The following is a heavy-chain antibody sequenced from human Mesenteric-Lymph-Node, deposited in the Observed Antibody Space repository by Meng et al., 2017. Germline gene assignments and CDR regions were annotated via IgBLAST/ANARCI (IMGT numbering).Heavy chain of an antibody. CDR3: ARDQYYYGSGSYYLDY. D-gene: IGHD3-10*01. J-gene: IGHJ4*02. Sequence: GESLKISCAASGFSVTSNYMNWVRQAPGKGPEWVSVIYIGGTIYYADSVKGRFTISRDNSKNTLYLQMNSLRAEDTAVYYCARDQYYYGSGSYYLDYWGQGTLVTVSS. CDR2: IYIGGTI. CDR1: GFSVTSNY. V-gene: IGHV3-66*01.